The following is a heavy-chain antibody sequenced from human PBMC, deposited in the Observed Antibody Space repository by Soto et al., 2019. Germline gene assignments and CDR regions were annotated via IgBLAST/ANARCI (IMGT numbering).Heavy chain of an antibody. CDR3: ARVGIAARQVNYYYGMDV. Sequence: ASVKVSCKASGCTFSSYAISWVRQAPGQGLEWMGGIIPIFGTANYAQKFQGRVTITADKSTSTAYMELSSLRSEDTAVYYCARVGIAARQVNYYYGMDVWGQGTTVTVSS. CDR2: IIPIFGTA. J-gene: IGHJ6*02. CDR1: GCTFSSYA. D-gene: IGHD6-6*01. V-gene: IGHV1-69*06.